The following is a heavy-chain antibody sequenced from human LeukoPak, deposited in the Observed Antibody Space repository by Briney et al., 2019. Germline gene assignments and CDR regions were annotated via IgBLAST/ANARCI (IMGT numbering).Heavy chain of an antibody. CDR2: INHSGST. CDR1: GGSFRGYY. Sequence: PSQTLSLTCAVYGGSFRGYYWSWIRQPPGKGREWIGEINHSGSTNYNPSLKSRVTISVDTSKHQFPLKLSSVTAADTGVYYCARHSYGDYGTKFDYWGQGTLVSVSS. V-gene: IGHV4-34*01. CDR3: ARHSYGDYGTKFDY. D-gene: IGHD4-17*01. J-gene: IGHJ4*02.